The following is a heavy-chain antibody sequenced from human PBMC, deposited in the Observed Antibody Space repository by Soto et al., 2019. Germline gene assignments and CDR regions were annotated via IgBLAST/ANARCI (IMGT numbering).Heavy chain of an antibody. CDR2: ISSSSSYI. V-gene: IGHV3-21*01. Sequence: GGSLRLSCAASGFTFSSYSMNWVRQAPGKGLEWVSSISSSSSYIYYADSVKGRFTISRDNSKNTLYLQMNSLRAGDTAVYYCSGGKEYYFDYWGQGTLVTVSS. CDR1: GFTFSSYS. D-gene: IGHD2-15*01. CDR3: SGGKEYYFDY. J-gene: IGHJ4*02.